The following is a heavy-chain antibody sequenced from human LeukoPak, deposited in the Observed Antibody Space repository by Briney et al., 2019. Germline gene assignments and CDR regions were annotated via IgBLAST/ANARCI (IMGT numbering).Heavy chain of an antibody. CDR1: GFTVSSNY. D-gene: IGHD1-1*01. Sequence: PGGSLRLSCAASGFTVSSNYMSWVRQAPGKGLEWVSVIYSGGSTYYADSVKGRFTISRDNSKNTLYLQMNSLRAEDTAVYYCARDLAPREYNWNDQFSYGMDVWGQGTTVTVSS. V-gene: IGHV3-66*01. J-gene: IGHJ6*02. CDR2: IYSGGST. CDR3: ARDLAPREYNWNDQFSYGMDV.